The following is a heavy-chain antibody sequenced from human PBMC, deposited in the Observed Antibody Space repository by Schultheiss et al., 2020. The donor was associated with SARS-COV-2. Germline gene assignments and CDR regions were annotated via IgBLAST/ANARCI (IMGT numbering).Heavy chain of an antibody. Sequence: GGSLRLSCAASGFTFSSFGMHWVRQAPGKGLEWVAVIWYDGSHKYYADSVNGRFTISRDNSKNTLYLQMDSLRAEDTALYYCVRDGPAASYGMDVWGQGTAVTVAS. CDR2: IWYDGSHK. V-gene: IGHV3-33*01. J-gene: IGHJ6*02. CDR1: GFTFSSFG. D-gene: IGHD2-2*01. CDR3: VRDGPAASYGMDV.